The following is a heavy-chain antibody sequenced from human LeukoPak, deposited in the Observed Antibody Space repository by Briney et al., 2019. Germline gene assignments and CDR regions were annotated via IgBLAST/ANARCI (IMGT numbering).Heavy chain of an antibody. J-gene: IGHJ4*02. CDR3: TTPGDSGWYNH. Sequence: PGGSLRLSCAATGFTFSNYAMSWVRQAPGKGLEWVSVISRNGAHPYYIDSVRDRFTVSRDNSKNIMYLQMNSLRAEDAALYYCTTPGDSGWYNHGGQGTLVTVSS. D-gene: IGHD6-19*01. V-gene: IGHV3-23*01. CDR1: GFTFSNYA. CDR2: ISRNGAHP.